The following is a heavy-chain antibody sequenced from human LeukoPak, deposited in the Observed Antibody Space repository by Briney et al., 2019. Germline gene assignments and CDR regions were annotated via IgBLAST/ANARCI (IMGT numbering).Heavy chain of an antibody. CDR2: IKSKPNGGTT. CDR1: GFTFSNAW. J-gene: IGHJ4*02. V-gene: IGHV3-15*01. CDR3: TTGTSYWSPPRVDY. D-gene: IGHD1-14*01. Sequence: GGSLRLSCAASGFTFSNAWMSWVRQAPGKGLEWVGRIKSKPNGGTTDYAAPVKGRFTISRDDSKNTLFLQMNSLKTEDTAVYYCTTGTSYWSPPRVDYWGQGTLVTVSS.